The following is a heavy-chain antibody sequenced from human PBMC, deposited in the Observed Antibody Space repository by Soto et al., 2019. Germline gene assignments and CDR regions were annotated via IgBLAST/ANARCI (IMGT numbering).Heavy chain of an antibody. D-gene: IGHD3-10*01. CDR2: VYYRGST. Sequence: SETLSLTCAVSGGSISSSNWWSWVRPPPGRGQEWIGSVYYRGSTYFNPSLKSRVTFSVDLSKNQFSLKVRSVTAPDTAVYYCARHLPPTSYYNSGSYENWFDPWGLGTLVTVSS. CDR3: ARHLPPTSYYNSGSYENWFDP. CDR1: GGSISSSNW. J-gene: IGHJ5*02. V-gene: IGHV4-39*01.